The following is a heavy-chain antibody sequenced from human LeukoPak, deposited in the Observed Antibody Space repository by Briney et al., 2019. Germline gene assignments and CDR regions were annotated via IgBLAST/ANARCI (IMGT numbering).Heavy chain of an antibody. CDR2: IIPIFGTA. Sequence: SVKVSRKASGGTFGSYAISWVRQAPGQGLEWMGRIIPIFGTANYAQKFQGRVTITTDESTSTAYMELSSLRSEDTAVYYCLIVVTAVYYFDYWGQGTLVTVSS. V-gene: IGHV1-69*05. J-gene: IGHJ4*02. CDR1: GGTFGSYA. CDR3: LIVVTAVYYFDY. D-gene: IGHD2-21*02.